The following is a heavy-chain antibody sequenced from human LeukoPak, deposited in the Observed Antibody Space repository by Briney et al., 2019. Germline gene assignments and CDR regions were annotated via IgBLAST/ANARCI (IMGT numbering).Heavy chain of an antibody. CDR3: ASLSLRWPDY. D-gene: IGHD4-23*01. Sequence: GESLKISCKGSGYRFTSYWIGWVRQAPGKGLEWVSSISSSTTNIYYADSVKGRFTISRDNAKNSLYLQMNSLRAEDTAVYYCASLSLRWPDYWGQGTLVTVSS. V-gene: IGHV3-21*01. J-gene: IGHJ4*02. CDR1: GYRFTSYW. CDR2: ISSSTTNI.